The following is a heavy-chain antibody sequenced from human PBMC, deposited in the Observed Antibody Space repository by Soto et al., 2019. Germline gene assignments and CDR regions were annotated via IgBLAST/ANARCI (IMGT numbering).Heavy chain of an antibody. J-gene: IGHJ4*02. Sequence: GESLKISCKGSEYSFTTYWLGWVRQMPGKGLEWLGIIYPGDSDTRYSPSLQGQFIISADKSISTAYLQWSSLQASDTAIYYCARLYDILTAYYVDYWGQGTLVTVSS. CDR3: ARLYDILTAYYVDY. CDR2: IYPGDSDT. CDR1: EYSFTTYW. D-gene: IGHD3-9*01. V-gene: IGHV5-51*01.